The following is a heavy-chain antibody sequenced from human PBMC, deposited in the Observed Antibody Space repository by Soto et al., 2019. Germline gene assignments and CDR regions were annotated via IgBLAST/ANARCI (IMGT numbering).Heavy chain of an antibody. Sequence: PGGSLRLSCAASGFTFSDNYMSWIRQAPGKGLEWVSYITGSGKTIYYADSVKGRFTISRDNAKNSLYLQMNSLRAEDTAVYYCARAKELGNWFDRWGQGTLVNVSS. J-gene: IGHJ5*02. CDR2: ITGSGKTI. V-gene: IGHV3-11*01. CDR1: GFTFSDNY. D-gene: IGHD3-10*01. CDR3: ARAKELGNWFDR.